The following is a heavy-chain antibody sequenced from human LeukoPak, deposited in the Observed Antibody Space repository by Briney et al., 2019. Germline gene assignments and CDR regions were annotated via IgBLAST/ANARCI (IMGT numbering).Heavy chain of an antibody. V-gene: IGHV3-7*05. CDR1: GFTFGSYW. J-gene: IGHJ4*02. CDR3: TSGVGTLDY. Sequence: GGSLRLSCAASGFTFGSYWMSWVRQAPGKRLEWVATIKEDGSDKYYVDSVKGRFTISRDNVKNSVYLQMNSLKTEDTAVYYCTSGVGTLDYWGQGALVTVSS. D-gene: IGHD1-14*01. CDR2: IKEDGSDK.